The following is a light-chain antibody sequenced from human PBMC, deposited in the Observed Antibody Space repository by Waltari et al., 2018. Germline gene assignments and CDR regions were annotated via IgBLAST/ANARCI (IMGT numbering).Light chain of an antibody. J-gene: IGKJ2*01. V-gene: IGKV3-20*01. CDR1: QSVSSYY. CDR3: QQYGSSPLT. CDR2: GAS. Sequence: EIVLTQSPGTLSLSPGERATLSCRASQSVSSYYVAWYQQKPGQAPRLHFYGASSRATGIPDRFSGSGSGTDFTLTISRLEPEDFAVYYCQQYGSSPLTFGQGTKLEIK.